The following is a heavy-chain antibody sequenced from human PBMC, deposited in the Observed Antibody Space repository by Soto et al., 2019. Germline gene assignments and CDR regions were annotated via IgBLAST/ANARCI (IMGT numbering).Heavy chain of an antibody. CDR2: INQGGSEK. J-gene: IGHJ5*02. D-gene: IGHD5-12*01. CDR3: ARLDGRWLQSP. V-gene: IGHV3-7*01. CDR1: GFTFSSYW. Sequence: EVPLVESGGGLVQPGGSLRLSCEASGFTFSSYWMSWVRQAPGKGLEWVANINQGGSEKYYVDSVKGRFTISRDNAKNSLYLQMNSPRGEDTAVYYCARLDGRWLQSPWGQGTLVIVS.